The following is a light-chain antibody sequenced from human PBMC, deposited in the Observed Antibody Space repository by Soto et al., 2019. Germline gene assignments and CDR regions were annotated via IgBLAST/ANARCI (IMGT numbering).Light chain of an antibody. CDR1: QSISSY. CDR3: QQSYSTPR. CDR2: AAS. V-gene: IGKV1-39*01. Sequence: DIQMTQSPSSLSASVGDRVTITCRASQSISSYLNWYQQKPGKAPKLLIYAASSLQSGVPSRVSGSGSGTDFTLTIISLQPEDFETYYCQQSYSTPRFGQGTKVEIK. J-gene: IGKJ1*01.